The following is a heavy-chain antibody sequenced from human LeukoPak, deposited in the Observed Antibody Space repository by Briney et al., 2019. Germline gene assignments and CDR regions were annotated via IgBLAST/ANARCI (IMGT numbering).Heavy chain of an antibody. V-gene: IGHV3-23*01. D-gene: IGHD3-3*01. J-gene: IGHJ4*02. CDR1: GFTFSSYD. CDR2: ISGSGGST. Sequence: GGSLRLSCAASGFTFSSYDMSWVRQAPGKGLEWVSAISGSGGSTYYADSVKGRFTISRDNSKNTLYLQMNSLRAEDTAVYYCAKDLYYDFWSGYPPDYWGQGTLVTVSS. CDR3: AKDLYYDFWSGYPPDY.